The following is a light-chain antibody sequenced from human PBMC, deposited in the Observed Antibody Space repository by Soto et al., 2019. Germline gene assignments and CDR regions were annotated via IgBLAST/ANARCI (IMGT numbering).Light chain of an antibody. CDR1: QSVSTN. CDR3: QQYHNWPTYT. Sequence: EIVMTQSPATLSVSPGERATLSCRASQSVSTNLAWYQQKPGQAPRLLMYGASTRATGIPARFSGSGSGTEFTLTISSLQSEDFAVYYCQQYHNWPTYTLGQGTKLEIK. CDR2: GAS. J-gene: IGKJ2*01. V-gene: IGKV3-15*01.